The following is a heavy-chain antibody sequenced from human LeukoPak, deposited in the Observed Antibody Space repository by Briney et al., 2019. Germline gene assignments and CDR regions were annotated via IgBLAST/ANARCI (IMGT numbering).Heavy chain of an antibody. Sequence: PGGSLRLSCAASGFTFDDYAMHWVRQAPGKGLEWVSSISPSGGRTSYADSVRGRFTISRDDSQNMLYLQMNTLGVEDTAIYYCGTDRDSDPSCYYVIGGQGTLVTVSS. J-gene: IGHJ4*02. CDR3: GTDRDSDPSCYYVI. V-gene: IGHV3-23*01. CDR2: ISPSGGRT. D-gene: IGHD3-3*01. CDR1: GFTFDDYA.